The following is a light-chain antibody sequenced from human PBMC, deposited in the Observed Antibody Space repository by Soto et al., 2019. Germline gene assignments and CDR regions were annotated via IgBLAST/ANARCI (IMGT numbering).Light chain of an antibody. J-gene: IGKJ4*01. CDR3: QNYDSAPFT. CDR2: AAS. Sequence: DIQMTQSPSSLSPSVGDRVTITCRASQGIANNLAWYQQKPGKVPKPLIYAASALQPGVPSRFSGSGSGTDFTLTISSLQPEDVATYYCQNYDSAPFTFGGGTKVEIK. V-gene: IGKV1-27*01. CDR1: QGIANN.